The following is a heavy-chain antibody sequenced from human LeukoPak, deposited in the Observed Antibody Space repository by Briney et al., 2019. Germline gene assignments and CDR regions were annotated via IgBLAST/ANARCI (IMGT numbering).Heavy chain of an antibody. Sequence: GGSLRLSCAASGFTFSNAWMSWVRQAPGKGLEWVGRIKSKTDGGTTDYAAPVKGRFTISRDDSKNTLYLQMNSLKTEDTAVYYRTTATTYDFWSGYHQYFQHWGQGTLVTVSS. CDR1: GFTFSNAW. D-gene: IGHD3-3*01. J-gene: IGHJ1*01. CDR2: IKSKTDGGTT. CDR3: TTATTYDFWSGYHQYFQH. V-gene: IGHV3-15*01.